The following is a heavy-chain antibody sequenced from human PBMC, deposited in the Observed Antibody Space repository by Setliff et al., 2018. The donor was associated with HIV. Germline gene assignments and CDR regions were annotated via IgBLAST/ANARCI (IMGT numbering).Heavy chain of an antibody. Sequence: PSETLSLTCTVYGESFSGYYWTWIRQSPGKGLEWIGEINHSGSTKHNPSLKSRVTISMDTSKNQFSLRLNSVTAADTAVYYCARQGNIVVVTSFDYYSYYMDVWGRGTTV. CDR3: ARQGNIVVVTSFDYYSYYMDV. CDR2: INHSGST. V-gene: IGHV4-34*01. CDR1: GESFSGYY. J-gene: IGHJ6*03. D-gene: IGHD2-21*02.